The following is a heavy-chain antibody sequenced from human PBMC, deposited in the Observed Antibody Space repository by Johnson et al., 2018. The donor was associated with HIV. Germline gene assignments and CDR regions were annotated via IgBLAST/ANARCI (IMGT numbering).Heavy chain of an antibody. CDR2: ISYDGSNK. CDR3: AKDLALSGYLDALDI. V-gene: IGHV3-30*04. CDR1: GFTFSSYA. D-gene: IGHD3-22*01. Sequence: QEQLVESGGGLVQPGGSLRLSCAASGFTFSSYAMHWVRQAPGKGLEWVAVISYDGSNKYYADSVKGRFTISRDNSKNTLYLQMNSLRAEDTALYYCAKDLALSGYLDALDIWGQGTMVTVSS. J-gene: IGHJ3*02.